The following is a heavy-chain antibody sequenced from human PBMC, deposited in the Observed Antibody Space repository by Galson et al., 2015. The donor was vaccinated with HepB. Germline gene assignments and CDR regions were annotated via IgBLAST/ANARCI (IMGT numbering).Heavy chain of an antibody. D-gene: IGHD2-2*01. J-gene: IGHJ4*02. CDR2: ISGSGGST. V-gene: IGHV3-23*01. CDR1: GFTFTSYA. CDR3: AKGRGSNSYTYDY. Sequence: SLRLSCAASGFTFTSYAMNWVRQAPGMGLEWVSRISGSGGSTDYADSVKGRFTISRDTSNNTLYLQMNSLRAEDTAQYYCAKGRGSNSYTYDYWGQGTLVTVSS.